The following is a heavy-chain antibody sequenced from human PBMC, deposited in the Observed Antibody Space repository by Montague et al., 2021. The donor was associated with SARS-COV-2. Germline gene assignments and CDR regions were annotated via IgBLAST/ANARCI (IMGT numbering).Heavy chain of an antibody. CDR2: IYYSGGAXXXPSXXX. D-gene: IGHD5-12*01. CDR3: ARGSGYSGYALAY. J-gene: IGHJ4*02. V-gene: IGHV4-59*01. CDR1: GDSINNYY. Sequence: SETPSLTCTVSGDSINNYYWSWIRQSPGKGLEYIGYIYYSGGAXXXPSXXXNXNPSFESRVAISLDTSKNQFSLNLSSVTTADTAVYYCARGSGYSGYALAYWGQGTLVTVSS.